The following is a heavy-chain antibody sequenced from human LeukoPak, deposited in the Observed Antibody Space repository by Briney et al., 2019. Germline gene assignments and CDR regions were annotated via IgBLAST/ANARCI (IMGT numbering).Heavy chain of an antibody. CDR2: INHSGST. Sequence: SETLSLTCAVYGGSFSSYYWSWIRQPPGKGLEWIGEINHSGSTNYNPSLKSRVTISVDTSKNQFSLKLSSVTAADTAVYYCARRRYDILTGSHYYMDVWGKGTTVTISS. D-gene: IGHD3-9*01. CDR1: GGSFSSYY. CDR3: ARRRYDILTGSHYYMDV. V-gene: IGHV4-34*01. J-gene: IGHJ6*03.